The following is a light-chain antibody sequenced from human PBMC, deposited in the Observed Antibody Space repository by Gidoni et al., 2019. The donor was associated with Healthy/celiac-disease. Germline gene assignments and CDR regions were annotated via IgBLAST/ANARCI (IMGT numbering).Light chain of an antibody. CDR2: GAS. V-gene: IGKV3-15*01. CDR1: QSVSSN. J-gene: IGKJ2*01. CDR3: QQYNNWYT. Sequence: EIVMTQSPATLSVSPGERATLSCRASQSVSSNLAWYQQKPGQAPRLLLYGASTRATGIPARFSGSGSGTEFTLTISSLQSEDFAVYYCQQYNNWYTFXXXTKLEIK.